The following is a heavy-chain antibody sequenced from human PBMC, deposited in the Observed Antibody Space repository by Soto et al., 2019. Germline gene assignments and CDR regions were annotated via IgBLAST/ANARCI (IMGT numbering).Heavy chain of an antibody. CDR3: ARTSEAGYSYGSKVYYYYGMDV. CDR1: GGSISSGDYY. V-gene: IGHV4-30-4*01. CDR2: IYYSGST. J-gene: IGHJ6*02. Sequence: QVQLQESGPGLVKPSQTLSLTCTVSGGSISSGDYYWSWIRQPPGKGLEWIGYIYYSGSTYYNPSLKSRVTISVDTSKNQCSLKLSSVTAADTAVYYCARTSEAGYSYGSKVYYYYGMDVWGQGTTVTVSS. D-gene: IGHD5-18*01.